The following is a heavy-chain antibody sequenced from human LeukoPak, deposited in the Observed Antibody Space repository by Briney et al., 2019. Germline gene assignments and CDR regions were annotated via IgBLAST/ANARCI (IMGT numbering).Heavy chain of an antibody. CDR2: ITGSGITT. CDR1: GSTFSNFD. D-gene: IGHD6-19*01. Sequence: PGGSLRLSCAVSGSTFSNFDMSWVRQAPGRGLEWVSGITGSGITTYYAGSVKGRFTISRDNSKNTLYLQMNSLRAEDTAMHYCAKGRGGFSSGWYYDYWGQGTLVTVSS. V-gene: IGHV3-23*01. J-gene: IGHJ4*02. CDR3: AKGRGGFSSGWYYDY.